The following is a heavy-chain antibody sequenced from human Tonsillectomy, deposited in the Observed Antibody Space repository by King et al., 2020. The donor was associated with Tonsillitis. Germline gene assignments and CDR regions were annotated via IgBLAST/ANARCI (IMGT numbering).Heavy chain of an antibody. Sequence: QLQESGPGLVKPSETLSLTCTVSGGSLSSHHWSWVRQSPGKGLEWIGYLYYSGITKYNPSLNSRVTISGDTAKNQFSLKLASVTAADTAVYFCAGTRSSAFYYDFWGQGSLVTVSS. CDR1: GGSLSSHH. V-gene: IGHV4-59*11. CDR2: LYYSGIT. CDR3: AGTRSSAFYYDF. D-gene: IGHD6-19*01. J-gene: IGHJ4*02.